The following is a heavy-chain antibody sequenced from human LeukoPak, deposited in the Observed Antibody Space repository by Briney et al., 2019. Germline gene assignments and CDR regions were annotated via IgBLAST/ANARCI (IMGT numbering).Heavy chain of an antibody. CDR1: GFTINTYS. J-gene: IGHJ1*01. V-gene: IGHV3-48*04. D-gene: IGHD2-2*01. Sequence: GWSLRLSCAASGFTINTYSMNWVRQAPGKGLEWVSYISSSSNTKYYADSVRGRFTISRDNAKNSLYLQMDSLRAEDTAVCYCAYAGGLWGQGTLVTVSS. CDR3: AYAGGL. CDR2: ISSSSNTK.